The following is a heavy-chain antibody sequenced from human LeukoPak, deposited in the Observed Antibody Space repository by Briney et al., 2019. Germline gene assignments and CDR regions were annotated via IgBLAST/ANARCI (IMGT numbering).Heavy chain of an antibody. Sequence: SETLSLTCTVSGVSINNYYWSWIRQPPGKGLEWIGYLYYSGRTNYNPSLKSRVTISVDTSKDQFSLKLNSVTAADTAVYHCARDGAPRKTPVDYWGQGTLVTVSS. CDR3: ARDGAPRKTPVDY. V-gene: IGHV4-59*12. CDR1: GVSINNYY. CDR2: LYYSGRT. J-gene: IGHJ4*02. D-gene: IGHD1-14*01.